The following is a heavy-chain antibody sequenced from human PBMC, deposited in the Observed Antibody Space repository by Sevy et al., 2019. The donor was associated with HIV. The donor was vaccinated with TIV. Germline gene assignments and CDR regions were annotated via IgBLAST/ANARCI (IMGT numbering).Heavy chain of an antibody. CDR3: ARARDYDSSAYYYFDY. CDR2: IYHGGST. CDR1: GYSISSGYY. V-gene: IGHV4-38-2*01. Sequence: SESLSLTCAVSGYSISSGYYWGWIRQPPGKGLERIGSIYHGGSTYYNPSLKSRVTISVDTSKNQFSLKLSSVTAADTTVYSYARARDYDSSAYYYFDYWGQGTLVTVSS. D-gene: IGHD3-22*01. J-gene: IGHJ4*02.